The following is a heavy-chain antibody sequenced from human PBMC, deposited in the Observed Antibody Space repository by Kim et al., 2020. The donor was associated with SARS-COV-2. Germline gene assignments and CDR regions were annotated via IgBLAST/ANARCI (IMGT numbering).Heavy chain of an antibody. D-gene: IGHD2-2*01. CDR1: GFTFSSYG. V-gene: IGHV3-30*18. CDR2: ISYDGSNK. CDR3: AKGCSSTSCLYY. J-gene: IGHJ4*02. Sequence: GGSLRLSCAASGFTFSSYGMHWVRQAPGKGLEWVAVISYDGSNKYYADSVKGRFTISRDNSKNTLYLQMNSLRAEDTAVYYCAKGCSSTSCLYYWGQGTL.